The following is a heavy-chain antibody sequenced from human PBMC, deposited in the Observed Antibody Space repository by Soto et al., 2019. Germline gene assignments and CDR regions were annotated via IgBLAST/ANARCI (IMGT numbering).Heavy chain of an antibody. Sequence: SETLSLTCTVSGGSISSYYWSWIRQPPGKGLEWIGYIYYSGSTNYNPSLKSRVTISVDTSKNQFSLKLTSVTAADTAVYYCARARTPYYYDNTGYFLFHSWGQGALVTVSS. V-gene: IGHV4-59*01. CDR3: ARARTPYYYDNTGYFLFHS. J-gene: IGHJ4*02. CDR1: GGSISSYY. D-gene: IGHD3-22*01. CDR2: IYYSGST.